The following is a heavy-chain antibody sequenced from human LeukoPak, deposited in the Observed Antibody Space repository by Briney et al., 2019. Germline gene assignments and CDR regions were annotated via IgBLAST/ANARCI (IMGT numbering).Heavy chain of an antibody. J-gene: IGHJ6*02. CDR3: ARDDPYCSGGSCYSMPPYYYYGMDV. CDR2: ISSSSSYI. D-gene: IGHD2-15*01. Sequence: GGSLRLSCAASGFTFSSYSMNWVRLAPGKGLEWVSSISSSSSYIYYADSVKGRFTISRDNAKNSLYLQMNSLRAEDTAVYYCARDDPYCSGGSCYSMPPYYYYGMDVWGQGTTVTVSS. CDR1: GFTFSSYS. V-gene: IGHV3-21*01.